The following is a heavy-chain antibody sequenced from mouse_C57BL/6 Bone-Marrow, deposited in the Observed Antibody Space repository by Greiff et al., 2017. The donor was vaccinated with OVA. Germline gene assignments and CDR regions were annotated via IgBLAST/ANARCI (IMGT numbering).Heavy chain of an antibody. J-gene: IGHJ1*03. Sequence: VQLKESGPELVKPGASVKIPCKASGYTFTDYNMDWVKQSHGKSLEWIGDINPNNGGTIYNQKFKGTATLTVDQSSSTAYMELRSLTSEDTAVYYCARRGGNYWYFDVWGTGTTVTVSS. CDR3: ARRGGNYWYFDV. CDR2: INPNNGGT. D-gene: IGHD1-1*02. CDR1: GYTFTDYN. V-gene: IGHV1-18*01.